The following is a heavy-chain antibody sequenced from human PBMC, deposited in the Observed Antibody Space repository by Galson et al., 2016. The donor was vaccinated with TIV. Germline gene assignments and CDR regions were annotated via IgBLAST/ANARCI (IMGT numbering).Heavy chain of an antibody. J-gene: IGHJ4*02. Sequence: SLRLSCAGSGFTFSNYWMNWIRQAPGKGPEWVANINKVGSDEYYVGSVKGRFTISRDNTKNSLDLQMTGLRVEDTAVYYCTRVDYWGQGTLVTVSS. CDR3: TRVDY. CDR1: GFTFSNYW. V-gene: IGHV3-7*01. CDR2: INKVGSDE.